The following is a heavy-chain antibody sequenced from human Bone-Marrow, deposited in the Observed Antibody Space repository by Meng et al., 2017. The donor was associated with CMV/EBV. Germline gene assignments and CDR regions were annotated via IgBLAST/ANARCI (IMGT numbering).Heavy chain of an antibody. D-gene: IGHD4-11*01. Sequence: GESLKISCAASGFSFSGHNMNWVRQAPGEGLEWVSSISSRSGYIYYADSVKGRFTISRDNAKNSLYLQMNSLRAEDTAVYYCARATAASYSNYLAYYCYGMDVWGQGTTVTVSS. CDR2: ISSRSGYI. CDR3: ARATAASYSNYLAYYCYGMDV. CDR1: GFSFSGHN. V-gene: IGHV3-21*01. J-gene: IGHJ6*01.